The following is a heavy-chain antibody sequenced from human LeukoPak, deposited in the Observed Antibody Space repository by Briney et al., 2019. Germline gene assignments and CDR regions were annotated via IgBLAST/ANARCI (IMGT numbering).Heavy chain of an antibody. J-gene: IGHJ6*03. CDR1: GGSFSGYY. CDR3: AREYSSTYYYYYMDV. V-gene: IGHV4-34*01. CDR2: INHSGST. Sequence: PSETLSLTCAVYGGSFSGYYWSWIRQPPGKGLEWIGEINHSGSTNYNPSLKSRVTISVDTSKNQFSLKLSSVTAADTAVYYCAREYSSTYYYYYMDVWGKGTTVTVSS. D-gene: IGHD6-13*01.